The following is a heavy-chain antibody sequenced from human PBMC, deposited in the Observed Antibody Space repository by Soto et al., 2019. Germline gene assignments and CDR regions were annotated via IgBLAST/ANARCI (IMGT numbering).Heavy chain of an antibody. V-gene: IGHV2-5*02. CDR2: IYWDNDR. CDR3: AHRVSYSLSWDVGWFDS. CDR1: GFSLSISGVG. Sequence: QITLKESGPTLVEPTQTLTLTCSFSGFSLSISGVGVGWFRQAPGKGRECLGIIYWDNDRQYNPSLKYRLSITKDTSKDQVVVTMTYMEPVDTGTYYCAHRVSYSLSWDVGWFDSWGQGTPVTVS. J-gene: IGHJ5*01. D-gene: IGHD3-10*01.